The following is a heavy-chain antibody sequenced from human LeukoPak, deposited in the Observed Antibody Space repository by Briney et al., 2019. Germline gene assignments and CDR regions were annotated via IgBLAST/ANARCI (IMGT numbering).Heavy chain of an antibody. CDR3: ARDAGSSSWDYYYYMDV. J-gene: IGHJ6*03. Sequence: ASVKVSCKASGYTFTSYAMNWVRQTPGQGLEWMGWINTNTGNPTYAQGFTGRFVFSLDTSVSTAYLQISSLKAEDTAVYYCARDAGSSSWDYYYYMDVWGKGTTVTVSS. CDR1: GYTFTSYA. V-gene: IGHV7-4-1*02. CDR2: INTNTGNP. D-gene: IGHD6-13*01.